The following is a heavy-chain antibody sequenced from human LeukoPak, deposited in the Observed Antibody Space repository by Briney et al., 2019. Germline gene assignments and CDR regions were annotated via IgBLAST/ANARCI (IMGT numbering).Heavy chain of an antibody. CDR3: ASNPSYSSGYYFDY. CDR1: GFTFSSYA. J-gene: IGHJ4*02. V-gene: IGHV3-30-3*01. Sequence: PGGSLRLSCVASGFTFSSYAVHWVRQAPGKGLEWVAVISYDEANKYYTDSVKGRFTISRDNSKNTLYLQMNSLRAEDTAVYYCASNPSYSSGYYFDYWGQGTLVTVSS. CDR2: ISYDEANK. D-gene: IGHD3-22*01.